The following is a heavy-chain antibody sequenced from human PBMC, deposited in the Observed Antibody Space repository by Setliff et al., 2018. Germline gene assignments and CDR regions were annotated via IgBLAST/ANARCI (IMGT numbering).Heavy chain of an antibody. Sequence: PSETLSLTCAVSGFFMSSGYYWGWIRQTPGKGLEWIGSIYHSGGTYYNPSLKSRVTISVDTSKNQFSLQLSSVTAADTAVYYCATLTMTIQIWYFDLWGRGNLVTVSS. CDR1: GFFMSSGYY. D-gene: IGHD3-3*01. J-gene: IGHJ2*01. CDR3: ATLTMTIQIWYFDL. V-gene: IGHV4-38-2*01. CDR2: IYHSGGT.